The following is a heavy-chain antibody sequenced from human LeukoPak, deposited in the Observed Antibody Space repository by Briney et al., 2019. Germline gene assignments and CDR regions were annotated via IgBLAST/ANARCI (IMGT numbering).Heavy chain of an antibody. CDR1: GGTFSSYA. Sequence: SVKLSCKSSGGTFSSYAISWVRQAPGQGLEWMGGIIPIFGTANYAQKLQGRVTITADESTSTAYMELSSLRSEDTAVYYCARDLVYSSSAFDYWGQGTLVTVSS. V-gene: IGHV1-69*01. CDR3: ARDLVYSSSAFDY. J-gene: IGHJ4*02. D-gene: IGHD6-6*01. CDR2: IIPIFGTA.